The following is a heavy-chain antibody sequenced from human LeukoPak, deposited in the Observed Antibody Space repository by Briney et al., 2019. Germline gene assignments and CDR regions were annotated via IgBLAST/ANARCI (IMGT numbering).Heavy chain of an antibody. CDR2: INAGNGNT. CDR3: ARFEGYCSGGSCFKYFDY. V-gene: IGHV1-3*01. CDR1: GFTFTSYA. J-gene: IGHJ4*02. D-gene: IGHD2-15*01. Sequence: PGRSLRLSCAASGFTFTSYAMHWVRRAPGQRLEWMGWINAGNGNTKYSQKFQGRVTITRDTSASTAYMELSSLRSEDTAVYYCARFEGYCSGGSCFKYFDYWGQGTLVTVSS.